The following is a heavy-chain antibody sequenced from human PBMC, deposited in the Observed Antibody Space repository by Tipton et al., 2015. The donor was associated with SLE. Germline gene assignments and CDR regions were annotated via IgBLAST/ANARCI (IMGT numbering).Heavy chain of an antibody. Sequence: QSGAEVKKPGESLKISCKGSGYSFSNYWIGWVRQMPGEGLEWMGIIYPGDSDTKYSASFQGQVTISADKSINTAYLQWSSLKASDPAMYYCARGGTDGARFFDYWGLGTLVTVSS. CDR1: GYSFSNYW. V-gene: IGHV5-51*03. CDR2: IYPGDSDT. CDR3: ARGGTDGARFFDY. D-gene: IGHD1-26*01. J-gene: IGHJ4*02.